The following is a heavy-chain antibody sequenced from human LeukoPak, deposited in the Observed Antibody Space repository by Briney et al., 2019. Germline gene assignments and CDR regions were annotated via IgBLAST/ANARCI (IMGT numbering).Heavy chain of an antibody. D-gene: IGHD1-1*01. CDR3: ARGRATTGTAVVGAFDI. CDR1: GFTFSSYG. J-gene: IGHJ3*02. CDR2: IWYDGSNK. Sequence: GGSLRLSCAASGFTFSSYGMHWVRQAPGKGLEWVAVIWYDGSNKYHADSVKGRFTISRDNSKNTLYLQMNSLRAEDTAVCHCARGRATTGTAVVGAFDIWGRGTMVTVSS. V-gene: IGHV3-33*01.